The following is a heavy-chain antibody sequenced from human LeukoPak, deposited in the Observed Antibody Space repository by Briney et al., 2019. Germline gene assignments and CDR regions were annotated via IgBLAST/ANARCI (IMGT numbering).Heavy chain of an antibody. CDR2: ISGSGGST. Sequence: GGSLRLSCAACGFTFSSYAMSWVRQAPGKGLEWVSAISGSGGSTYYADSVKGRFTISRDNSKNTLYLQMNSLRAEDTAVYYCAKVGEDYYDSSGYVDYWGQGTLVTVSS. V-gene: IGHV3-23*01. D-gene: IGHD3-22*01. CDR1: GFTFSSYA. CDR3: AKVGEDYYDSSGYVDY. J-gene: IGHJ4*02.